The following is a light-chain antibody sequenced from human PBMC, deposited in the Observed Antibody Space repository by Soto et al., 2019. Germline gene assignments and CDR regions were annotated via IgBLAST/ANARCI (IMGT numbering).Light chain of an antibody. J-gene: IGKJ5*01. CDR2: DAS. CDR3: QQRSNWPRIT. V-gene: IGKV3-11*01. Sequence: EIVLTQSPATLSFSPGERATLSCRASQSVRTYLAWYRQKPGQSPRLLIYDASNRATGIPARFSGSGSGTDFTLTISILEPEDFAVYYCQQRSNWPRITFGQGTRLEIK. CDR1: QSVRTY.